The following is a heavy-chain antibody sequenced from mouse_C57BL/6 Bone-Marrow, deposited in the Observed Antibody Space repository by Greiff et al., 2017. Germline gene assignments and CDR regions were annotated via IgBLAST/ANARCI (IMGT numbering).Heavy chain of an antibody. CDR3: AGGVPPWFAY. Sequence: EVMLVESGGGLVKPGGSLKLSCAASGFTFSSYAMSWVRQTPEKRLEWVATISDGGSYTYYPDNVKGRFTISRDNAKNNLYLQMSHLKSEDTAMYYCAGGVPPWFAYWGQGTLVTVSA. J-gene: IGHJ3*01. CDR1: GFTFSSYA. V-gene: IGHV5-4*03. CDR2: ISDGGSYT.